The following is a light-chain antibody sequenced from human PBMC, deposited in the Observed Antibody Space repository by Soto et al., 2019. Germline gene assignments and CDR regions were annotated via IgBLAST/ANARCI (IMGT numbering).Light chain of an antibody. V-gene: IGLV2-14*01. Sequence: QLVLTQPASVSGSPGQSITISCTGTSRDVGGYNYVSWYQQHPGKAPKLMIYEVSNRPSGVSNRFSGSKSGNTASLTISGLQAEDEADYYCSSYTSSSTRVFGGGTKLTVL. CDR3: SSYTSSSTRV. CDR1: SRDVGGYNY. J-gene: IGLJ3*02. CDR2: EVS.